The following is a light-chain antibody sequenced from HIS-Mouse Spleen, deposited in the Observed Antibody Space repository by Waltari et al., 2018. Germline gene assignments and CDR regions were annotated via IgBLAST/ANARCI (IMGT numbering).Light chain of an antibody. CDR2: SNN. CDR3: AAWDDSLNGRV. J-gene: IGLJ3*02. V-gene: IGLV1-44*01. CDR1: SSNLGSNT. Sequence: QSVLTQPPSASGTPGQRVTIPCSGSSSNLGSNTVTWYQQLPGTAPNLLIYSNNQRPSGVPDRFSGSKSGTSASLAISGLQSEDEADYYCAAWDDSLNGRVFGGGTKLTVL.